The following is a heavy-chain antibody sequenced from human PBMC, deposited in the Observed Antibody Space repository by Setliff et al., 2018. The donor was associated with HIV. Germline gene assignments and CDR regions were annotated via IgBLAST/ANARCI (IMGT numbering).Heavy chain of an antibody. D-gene: IGHD2-21*02. CDR1: SDSIRFYY. J-gene: IGHJ4*02. CDR3: ATLDHSGGNFLAY. V-gene: IGHV4-4*09. Sequence: SLTCTVSSDSIRFYYWTWIRQPPGKGPEWIGYIHSSGSTIYNPSLKSRITISLDTSKEQFSLELSSATAADTAVYYCATLDHSGGNFLAYWGQGSLVTVSS. CDR2: IHSSGST.